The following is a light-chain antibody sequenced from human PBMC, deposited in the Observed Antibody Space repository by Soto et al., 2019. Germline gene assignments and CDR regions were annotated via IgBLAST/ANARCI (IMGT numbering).Light chain of an antibody. V-gene: IGKV3-20*01. CDR2: GAS. Sequence: EIVLTQSPGTLSLSPGERATLSCRASQNVNSSYLVWYQQKPGQAPRLLIYGASSRATDIPDRFSGSGSGTDYTLTISRLEPEDFAVYYCQHYDSSPPKYTFGQGTKLAIK. J-gene: IGKJ2*01. CDR3: QHYDSSPPKYT. CDR1: QNVNSSY.